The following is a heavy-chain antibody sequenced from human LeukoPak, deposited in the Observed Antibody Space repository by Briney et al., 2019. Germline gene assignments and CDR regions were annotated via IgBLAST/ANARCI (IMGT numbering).Heavy chain of an antibody. V-gene: IGHV3-11*01. CDR3: ARNQDSSGWYGRDDAFDI. CDR1: GFTFSDYY. J-gene: IGHJ3*02. Sequence: PGGSLRLSCAASGFTFSDYYMSWIRQAPGKGLEWVSYISSSGSTIYYADSVKGRFTISRDNAKNSLYLQMNSLRAEDTAVYYCARNQDSSGWYGRDDAFDIWGQGTMVTVSS. CDR2: ISSSGSTI. D-gene: IGHD6-19*01.